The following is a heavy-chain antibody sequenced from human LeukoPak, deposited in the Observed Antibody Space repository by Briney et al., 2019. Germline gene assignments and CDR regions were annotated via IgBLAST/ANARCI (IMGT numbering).Heavy chain of an antibody. CDR3: ARDQVSVAGTGIDY. CDR2: ISSSGNTV. J-gene: IGHJ4*02. Sequence: GGSLRLSCAASGFTFSDYYMSWIRQAPGKGLEWVSYISSSGNTVKYADSVKGRFTISRDNAKNSLYLQMNSLRAEDTAVYYCARDQVSVAGTGIDYWGQGTLVTVSS. CDR1: GFTFSDYY. D-gene: IGHD6-19*01. V-gene: IGHV3-11*04.